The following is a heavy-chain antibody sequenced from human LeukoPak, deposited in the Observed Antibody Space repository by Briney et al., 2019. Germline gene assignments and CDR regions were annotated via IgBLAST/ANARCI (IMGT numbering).Heavy chain of an antibody. J-gene: IGHJ3*02. V-gene: IGHV3-30*02. CDR3: AKETYYDFWSPPPLGAFGI. CDR2: IRYDGSNK. Sequence: GGSLRLSCAASGFTFSSYGMYWVRQAPGKGLEWVAFIRYDGSNKYYADSVKGRFTISRDNSKNTLYLQMNSLRAEDTAVYYCAKETYYDFWSPPPLGAFGIWGQRTMATAYS. D-gene: IGHD3-3*01. CDR1: GFTFSSYG.